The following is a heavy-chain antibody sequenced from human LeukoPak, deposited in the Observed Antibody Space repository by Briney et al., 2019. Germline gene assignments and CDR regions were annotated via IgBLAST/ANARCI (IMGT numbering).Heavy chain of an antibody. J-gene: IGHJ3*02. CDR3: ARVGGYNKDDAFDI. CDR2: IYTSGST. Sequence: SETLSLTCTVSGGSISSYYWSWIRQPAGKGLEWIGRIYTSGSTNYNPSLKSRVTMSVDTSKNQFSLKLSSVTAADTAVYYCARVGGYNKDDAFDIWGQGTMVTVSS. CDR1: GGSISSYY. D-gene: IGHD5-24*01. V-gene: IGHV4-4*07.